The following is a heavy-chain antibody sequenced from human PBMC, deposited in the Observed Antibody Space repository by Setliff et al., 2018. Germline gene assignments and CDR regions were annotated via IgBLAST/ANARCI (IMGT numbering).Heavy chain of an antibody. CDR1: GGSLSGYY. D-gene: IGHD4-4*01. V-gene: IGHV4-34*01. Sequence: LSLTCAVYGGSLSGYYWSWIRQPPGKGLEWIGEINHSGSTNYNPSLKSRVTISIDTSKNQFSLKLSSVTAADTAVYYCASLGMTTMMDWYFDLWGRGTLVTVSS. CDR3: ASLGMTTMMDWYFDL. CDR2: INHSGST. J-gene: IGHJ2*01.